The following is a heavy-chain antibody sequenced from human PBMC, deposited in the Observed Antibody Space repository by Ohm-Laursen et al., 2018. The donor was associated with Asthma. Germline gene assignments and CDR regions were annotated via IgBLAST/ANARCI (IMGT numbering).Heavy chain of an antibody. CDR2: ISCDGSDK. CDR1: GFTFSSYA. J-gene: IGHJ4*02. Sequence: SLRLSCTASGFTFSSYAMSWVRQAPGKGLEWLAVISCDGSDKKYADSVKGRFTSSRDDAKNTLYLQMDSLRPEDTAVYYCARDWGRCDGSGYSDFDCWGQGTLVTVSS. D-gene: IGHD3-22*01. CDR3: ARDWGRCDGSGYSDFDC. V-gene: IGHV3-30*03.